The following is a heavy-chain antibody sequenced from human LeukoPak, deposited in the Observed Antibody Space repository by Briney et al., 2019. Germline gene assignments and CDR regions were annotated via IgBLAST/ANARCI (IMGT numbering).Heavy chain of an antibody. CDR3: AREHCSGGSCYSGSFDY. CDR1: GYTFTSFD. D-gene: IGHD2-15*01. V-gene: IGHV1-8*01. J-gene: IGHJ4*02. CDR2: MNPNSGNT. Sequence: GASVKVSCTASGYTFTSFDINWVRQATGQGLEWMGWMNPNSGNTGYAQKFQGRVTITADESTSTAYMELSSLRSEDTAVYYCAREHCSGGSCYSGSFDYWGQGTLVTVSS.